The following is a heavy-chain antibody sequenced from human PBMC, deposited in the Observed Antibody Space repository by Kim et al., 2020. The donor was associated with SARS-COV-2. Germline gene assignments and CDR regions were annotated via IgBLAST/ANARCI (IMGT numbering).Heavy chain of an antibody. CDR3: ARSLGPYSYGYFDY. J-gene: IGHJ4*02. V-gene: IGHV4-39*01. Sequence: TPSPKRRVTISVDTSKNQFSLKLSSVTAADTAVYYCARSLGPYSYGYFDYWGQGTLVTVSS. D-gene: IGHD5-18*01.